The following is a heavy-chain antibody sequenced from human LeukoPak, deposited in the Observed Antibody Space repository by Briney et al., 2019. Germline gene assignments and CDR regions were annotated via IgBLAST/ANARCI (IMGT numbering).Heavy chain of an antibody. V-gene: IGHV4-34*01. CDR3: ARVRYSSSSYYVDY. J-gene: IGHJ4*02. D-gene: IGHD6-6*01. CDR2: INHSGST. CDR1: GGSFSGYY. Sequence: SETLSLTCAVYGGSFSGYYWSWIRQPPGGGREWIGEINHSGSTNYNPSLKSRVTISVDTSKNQFSLKLSSVTAADTAVYYCARVRYSSSSYYVDYWGQGTLVTVSA.